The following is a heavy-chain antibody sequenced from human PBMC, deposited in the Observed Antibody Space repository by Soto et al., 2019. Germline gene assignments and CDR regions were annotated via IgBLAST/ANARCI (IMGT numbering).Heavy chain of an antibody. Sequence: GESLKISCKGSGYSFTSYWIGWVRRMPGKGLEWMGIIYPGDSDTRYSPSFQGQVTISADKSISTAYLQWSSLKASDTAMYYCARRAVTSPTYYYGMDVWGQGTTVTVS. CDR3: ARRAVTSPTYYYGMDV. V-gene: IGHV5-51*01. CDR1: GYSFTSYW. J-gene: IGHJ6*02. CDR2: IYPGDSDT. D-gene: IGHD4-17*01.